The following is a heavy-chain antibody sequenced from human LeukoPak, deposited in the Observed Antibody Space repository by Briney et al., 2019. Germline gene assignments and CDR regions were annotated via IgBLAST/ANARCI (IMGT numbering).Heavy chain of an antibody. D-gene: IGHD6-19*01. J-gene: IGHJ4*02. V-gene: IGHV4-4*07. CDR3: ARDQVAGTMYYFDY. CDR1: GGSISSYY. Sequence: SETLSLTCTVSGGSISSYYWSWIRQPAGKGLEWIGRIYTSGSTNYNPSLKSRVTMLVDASKNQFSLKLSSVTAADTAVYYCARDQVAGTMYYFDYWGRGTLVTVSS. CDR2: IYTSGST.